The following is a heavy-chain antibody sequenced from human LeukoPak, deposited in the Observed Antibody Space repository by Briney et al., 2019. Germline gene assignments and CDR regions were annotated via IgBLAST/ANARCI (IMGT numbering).Heavy chain of an antibody. Sequence: QSGGSLRLSCAASGFIFSSYSMNWVRQAPGKGLEWVSYISSSSSTIYYADSVKGRFTISRDNAKNSLYLQMKNSLRVEDTAVYYCARGGKSSSSHFDYWGQGTLVTVSS. J-gene: IGHJ4*02. CDR1: GFIFSSYS. V-gene: IGHV3-48*01. CDR2: ISSSSSTI. D-gene: IGHD6-6*01. CDR3: ARGGKSSSSHFDY.